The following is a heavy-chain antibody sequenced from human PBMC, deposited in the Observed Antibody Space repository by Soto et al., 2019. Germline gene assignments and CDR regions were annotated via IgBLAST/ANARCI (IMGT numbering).Heavy chain of an antibody. D-gene: IGHD3-10*01. J-gene: IGHJ6*02. V-gene: IGHV1-18*01. Sequence: QVQLVQSGAEVKKPGASVKVSCKASGYSFTTYGISWVRQAPGQGLEWMGWISDYNGNTNYEKKFQGRVTMTTDTSTGTAYMVLKSLRSDDTAVYYCAREGYYSGSESYSPPRYYGMDVWGQGTTVTVS. CDR3: AREGYYSGSESYSPPRYYGMDV. CDR2: ISDYNGNT. CDR1: GYSFTTYG.